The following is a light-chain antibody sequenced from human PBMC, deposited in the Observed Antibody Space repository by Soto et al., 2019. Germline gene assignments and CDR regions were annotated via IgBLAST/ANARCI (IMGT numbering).Light chain of an antibody. Sequence: QSALTQPASVSGSPGQSITISCTGTSSDVGNYNLVSWYQQYPGKAPKLMIYEGGKRPSGVPNRFSGSKSGNTASLTISGLQAEDEADYYCCSFALRSTLLFGGGTKLTVL. CDR2: EGG. J-gene: IGLJ2*01. V-gene: IGLV2-23*01. CDR3: CSFALRSTLL. CDR1: SSDVGNYNL.